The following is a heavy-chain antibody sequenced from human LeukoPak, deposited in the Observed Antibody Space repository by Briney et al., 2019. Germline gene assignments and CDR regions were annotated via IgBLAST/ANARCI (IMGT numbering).Heavy chain of an antibody. D-gene: IGHD6-13*01. V-gene: IGHV4-59*01. CDR2: IYYSGRT. CDR1: GGSISSYY. J-gene: IGHJ4*02. CDR3: ARGQQQLGNFDY. Sequence: SETPSLTYTVSGGSISSYYWSWIRQPPGKGLEWIGYIYYSGRTNYNPSLKSRVTISVDTSKNQFSLKLSSVTAADTAVYYCARGQQQLGNFDYWGQGTLVTVSS.